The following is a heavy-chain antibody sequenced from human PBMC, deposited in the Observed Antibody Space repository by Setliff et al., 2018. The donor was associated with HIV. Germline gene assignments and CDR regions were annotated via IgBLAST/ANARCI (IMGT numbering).Heavy chain of an antibody. D-gene: IGHD6-19*01. CDR3: VRQGAVTGHSFDS. V-gene: IGHV4-39*01. CDR1: GVSTSSSSYY. Sequence: SETLSLTCTVSGVSTSSSSYYWGWIRQPPGKGLEWIGYVYYSGSTYYNPSLKSRLTISVDTSKNHFSLRLSSVTAADTAVYYCVRQGAVTGHSFDSWGPGARGTVSS. J-gene: IGHJ4*02. CDR2: VYYSGST.